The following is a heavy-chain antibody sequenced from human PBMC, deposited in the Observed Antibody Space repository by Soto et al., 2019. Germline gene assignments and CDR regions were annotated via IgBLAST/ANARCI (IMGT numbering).Heavy chain of an antibody. CDR1: GFSFTNAW. Sequence: EVQLVESGGGLVKPEGSLRLSCAASGFSFTNAWMNWVRQAPGKGLEWVGRIKSNADGGMIDYAAPVKGRFTISRDDSKNMFYLQMNSLKSEDTAVYSCTTVGCSGGRCSSAFMDVWGQGTTVTVSS. V-gene: IGHV3-15*07. CDR3: TTVGCSGGRCSSAFMDV. J-gene: IGHJ6*02. CDR2: IKSNADGGMI. D-gene: IGHD2-15*01.